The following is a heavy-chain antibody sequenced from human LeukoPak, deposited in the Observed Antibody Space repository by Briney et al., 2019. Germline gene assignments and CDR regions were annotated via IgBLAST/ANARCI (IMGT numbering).Heavy chain of an antibody. J-gene: IGHJ4*02. D-gene: IGHD2-15*01. V-gene: IGHV4-39*07. CDR1: GGSISSSSYY. CDR3: ARSYCTAGSCYSKIFDS. Sequence: SETLSLTCTVSGGSISSSSYYWGWIRQPPGKGLEWIGIIYYSGSTYYNPSLKSRVTLSVDTSKNQFSLKLSSVTAADTAVYYCARSYCTAGSCYSKIFDSWGQGTLV. CDR2: IYYSGST.